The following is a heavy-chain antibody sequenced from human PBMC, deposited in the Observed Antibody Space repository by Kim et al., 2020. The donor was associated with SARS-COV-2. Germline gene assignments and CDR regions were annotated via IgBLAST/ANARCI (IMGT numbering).Heavy chain of an antibody. CDR3: ARALRGSFDI. Sequence: SETLSLTCAVSGGSISSGGYSWSWIRQPPGKGLEWIGYIYHSGSTYYNPSLKSRVTISVDRSKNQFSLKLSSVTAADTAVYYCARALRGSFDIWGQGTMV. J-gene: IGHJ3*02. CDR1: GGSISSGGYS. V-gene: IGHV4-30-2*01. CDR2: IYHSGST.